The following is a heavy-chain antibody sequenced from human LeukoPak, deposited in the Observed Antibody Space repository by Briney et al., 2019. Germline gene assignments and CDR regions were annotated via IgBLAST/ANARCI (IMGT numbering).Heavy chain of an antibody. J-gene: IGHJ4*02. V-gene: IGHV4-39*01. CDR3: ARQSIDGGSYFHFPFDY. CDR1: GGSISSSSYY. CDR2: IYYSGST. D-gene: IGHD1-26*01. Sequence: SETLSLTCTVSGGSISSSSYYWGWIRQPPGKGLEWIGSIYYSGSTYYNPSLKSRVAISVDTSKNQFSLKLSSVTAADTAVYYCARQSIDGGSYFHFPFDYWGQGTLVTVSS.